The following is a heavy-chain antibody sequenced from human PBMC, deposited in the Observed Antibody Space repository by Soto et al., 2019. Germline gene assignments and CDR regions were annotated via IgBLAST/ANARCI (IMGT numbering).Heavy chain of an antibody. CDR2: INGGGGGT. CDR1: GFNFNIYA. J-gene: IGHJ6*02. V-gene: IGHV3-23*01. Sequence: PGGSLRLSCGASGFNFNIYAMNWVRRAPGKGLEWVSGINGGGGGTYYADSMKGRFTISRDNSKNTLYLQMNSLRADDTAVYYCVKDEVTGNSFLHPHYSGMDVWGQGTTVTVSS. D-gene: IGHD5-18*01. CDR3: VKDEVTGNSFLHPHYSGMDV.